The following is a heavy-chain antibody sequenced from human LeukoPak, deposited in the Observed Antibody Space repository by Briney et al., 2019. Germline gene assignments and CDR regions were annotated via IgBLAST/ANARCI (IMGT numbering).Heavy chain of an antibody. J-gene: IGHJ4*02. D-gene: IGHD6-13*01. V-gene: IGHV1-18*01. CDR1: GYTFTSYG. CDR3: ARDSSSWYEFDY. CDR2: ISAYNGNT. Sequence: GSVKVSCKASGYTFTSYGISWVRQAPGQGLEWMGWISAYNGNTNYAQKLQGRVTMTTDTSTSTAYMELRNLRSDDTAVYYCARDSSSWYEFDYWGQGTLVTVSS.